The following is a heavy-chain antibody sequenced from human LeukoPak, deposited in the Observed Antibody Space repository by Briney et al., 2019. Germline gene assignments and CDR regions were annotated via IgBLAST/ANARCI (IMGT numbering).Heavy chain of an antibody. V-gene: IGHV4-38-2*02. CDR1: GYSISSGYY. CDR3: AGQMRNSSGSYYAY. D-gene: IGHD3-10*01. J-gene: IGHJ4*02. CDR2: IYHSGST. Sequence: SETLSLTCTVSGYSISSGYYWGWIRQPPGKGLEWIGSIYHSGSTYYNPSLKSRVTISVDTSKNQFSLKLSSVTAADTAVYYCAGQMRNSSGSYYAYWGQGTLVTVSS.